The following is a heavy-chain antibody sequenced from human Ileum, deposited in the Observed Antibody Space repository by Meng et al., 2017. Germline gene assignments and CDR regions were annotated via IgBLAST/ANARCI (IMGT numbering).Heavy chain of an antibody. D-gene: IGHD4-23*01. Sequence: EPGPGVAKPSRTLSLTCVVSSGSITSDTYWSWFPLPPGKGLEWIGQISHSGSTFYNPSLKSRVNMSVDKSKSQFSLMLTSVTAADTAVYYCARHGGYYQGFWGQGTLVTVSS. CDR1: SGSITSDTY. CDR2: ISHSGST. CDR3: ARHGGYYQGF. J-gene: IGHJ4*02. V-gene: IGHV4-4*02.